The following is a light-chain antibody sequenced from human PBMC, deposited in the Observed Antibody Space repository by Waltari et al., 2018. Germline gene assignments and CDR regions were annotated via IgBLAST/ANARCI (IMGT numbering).Light chain of an antibody. V-gene: IGLV2-23*01. Sequence: QSALTQPASLSGSPGQSITISCAGTKNDIGTYHFFSWFHQYPGQAPKLIVSEATKRPSGVSYRFSGSKSGNTASLTISGLQAEDEADYYCCSYAGGSRVIFGGGTKLTVL. CDR2: EAT. CDR1: KNDIGTYHF. J-gene: IGLJ2*01. CDR3: CSYAGGSRVI.